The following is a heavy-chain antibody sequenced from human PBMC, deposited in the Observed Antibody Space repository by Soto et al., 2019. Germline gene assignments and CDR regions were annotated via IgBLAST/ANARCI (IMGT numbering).Heavy chain of an antibody. CDR2: IYYSGST. V-gene: IGHV4-39*01. CDR3: ANNDYGDFAYGEDDY. J-gene: IGHJ4*02. D-gene: IGHD4-17*01. Sequence: QLQLQESGPGLVKPSETLSLTCTVSAGSISSSSYYWGWIRQPPGKGLEWIGSIYYSGSTYYNPSLKSRVTIAVDTSKNQFSLKLSSVTAADTAVYYCANNDYGDFAYGEDDYWGQGTLVTVSS. CDR1: AGSISSSSYY.